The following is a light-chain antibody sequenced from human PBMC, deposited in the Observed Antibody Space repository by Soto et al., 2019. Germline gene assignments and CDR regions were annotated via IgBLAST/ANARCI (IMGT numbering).Light chain of an antibody. CDR2: DVN. CDR1: SSDVGGYDY. V-gene: IGLV2-11*01. Sequence: QSALTQPRSVSGSPGQSVTISCTGTSSDVGGYDYVSWYQQHPGKAPKLMIFDVNKRPSGVPDRFSGSKSGNTAFLTISGLQAEDEADYYCSSYAGSNNWVFGGGTKLTVL. J-gene: IGLJ3*02. CDR3: SSYAGSNNWV.